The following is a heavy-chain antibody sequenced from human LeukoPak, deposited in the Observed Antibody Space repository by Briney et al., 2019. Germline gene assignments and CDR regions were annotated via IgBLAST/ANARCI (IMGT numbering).Heavy chain of an antibody. D-gene: IGHD3-22*01. Sequence: GGSLRLSCAASGFTVSGNYMSWVRQAPGKGLEWVSVIYSGGSTYYADSVKGRFTISRDNSKNTLYLQMNSLRAEDTAVYYCARGPASSGQTYGEDYWGQGTLVTVSS. J-gene: IGHJ4*02. CDR1: GFTVSGNY. CDR2: IYSGGST. V-gene: IGHV3-66*01. CDR3: ARGPASSGQTYGEDY.